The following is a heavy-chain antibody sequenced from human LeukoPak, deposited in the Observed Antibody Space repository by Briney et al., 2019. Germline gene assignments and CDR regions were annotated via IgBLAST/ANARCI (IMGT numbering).Heavy chain of an antibody. V-gene: IGHV3-23*01. CDR3: AKECDYSPGHKFDL. D-gene: IGHD3-10*01. CDR2: LFTGGGRT. CDR1: GFTFNNYL. J-gene: IGHJ4*02. Sequence: GGSLRLSCAASGFTFNNYLMSWVRQSPGKGLEWVSVLFTGGGRTLYADSVKGRFTISGDTSRTTLYLQMNGLRAEDTAVYYCAKECDYSPGHKFDLWGQGTLVTVSS.